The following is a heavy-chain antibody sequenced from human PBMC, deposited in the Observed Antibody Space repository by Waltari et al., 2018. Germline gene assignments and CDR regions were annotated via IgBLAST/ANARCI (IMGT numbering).Heavy chain of an antibody. CDR3: ARDRGTGLYLDS. J-gene: IGHJ4*02. V-gene: IGHV4-4*02. D-gene: IGHD1-1*01. CDR1: SNFW. Sequence: SNFWWRWVRQSPDKGLEWIGQVLRNGRSNYNPSLEGRVIISLDTSNNRFSLELTSATAVDTAVYYCARDRGTGLYLDSWGPGTLVTVS. CDR2: VLRNGRS.